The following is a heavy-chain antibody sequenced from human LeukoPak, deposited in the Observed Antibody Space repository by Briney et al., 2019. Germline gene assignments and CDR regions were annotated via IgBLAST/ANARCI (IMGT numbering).Heavy chain of an antibody. CDR2: IKQDGSEK. D-gene: IGHD4-17*01. J-gene: IGHJ3*02. CDR3: ASSRLRDAFDI. CDR1: GFTFSSYW. V-gene: IGHV3-7*01. Sequence: GGSLRLSCAASGFTFSSYWMSWVRQAPGKGLEWVANIKQDGSEKYYVDSVKGRFTISRDNAKNSLYLQMNSLRAEDTALYYCASSRLRDAFDIWGQGTMVTVSS.